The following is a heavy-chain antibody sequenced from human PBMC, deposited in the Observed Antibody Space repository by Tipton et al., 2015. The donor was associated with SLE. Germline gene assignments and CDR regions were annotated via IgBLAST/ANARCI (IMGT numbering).Heavy chain of an antibody. D-gene: IGHD6-13*01. J-gene: IGHJ4*02. CDR3: ARGGSSWFRYYFDY. V-gene: IGHV4-4*02. Sequence: TLSLTCAVFGGSISRNNWWSWVRQPPGKGLEWIGEINHSGSTNYNPSLKSRVTISVDTSKNQFSLKLSSVTAADTAVYYCARGGSSWFRYYFDYWGQGTLVTVSS. CDR2: INHSGST. CDR1: GGSISRNNW.